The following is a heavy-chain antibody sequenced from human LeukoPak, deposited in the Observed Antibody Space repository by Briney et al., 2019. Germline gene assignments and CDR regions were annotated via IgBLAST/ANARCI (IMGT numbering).Heavy chain of an antibody. J-gene: IGHJ4*02. CDR1: GFTFSSYW. CDR2: ISGNGVSI. V-gene: IGHV3-23*01. Sequence: PGGSLRLSCAASGFTFSSYWMHWVRQAPGRGLEWVSVISGNGVSILHADSVKGRFTISRDNSKNTLYLQMNSLRDEDTAVYYCAKGQFSFDSSGYYRWGQGTLVTVSS. CDR3: AKGQFSFDSSGYYR. D-gene: IGHD3-22*01.